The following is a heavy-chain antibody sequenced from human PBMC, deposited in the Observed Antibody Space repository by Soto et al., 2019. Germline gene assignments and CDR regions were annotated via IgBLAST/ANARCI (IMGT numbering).Heavy chain of an antibody. D-gene: IGHD1-26*01. CDR1: GYTFTSYD. CDR3: AREVGAGRFDP. CDR2: MNPNSGNT. Sequence: QVQLVQSGAEVKKPGASVKVSCKASGYTFTSYDINWVRQATGQGLEWMGWMNPNSGNTGYAQKFQGRVTMTRNTSMSTAYMEPRGMGAEDTAVYPCAREVGAGRFDPWGQGTLVTVSS. V-gene: IGHV1-8*01. J-gene: IGHJ5*02.